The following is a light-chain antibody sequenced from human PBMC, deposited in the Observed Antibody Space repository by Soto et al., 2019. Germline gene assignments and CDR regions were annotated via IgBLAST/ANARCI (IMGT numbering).Light chain of an antibody. CDR3: AAWEDSLNGPV. J-gene: IGLJ2*01. CDR2: SNN. Sequence: QSVLTQPPSASGTPGQRVTIACSGRSSNIGSNTVNWYQQLPGTAPKLLSYSNNQRHSGVPDRFSGSKSGTSASLAISGLQSEDEADYYCAAWEDSLNGPVFGGGTKVTVL. V-gene: IGLV1-44*01. CDR1: SSNIGSNT.